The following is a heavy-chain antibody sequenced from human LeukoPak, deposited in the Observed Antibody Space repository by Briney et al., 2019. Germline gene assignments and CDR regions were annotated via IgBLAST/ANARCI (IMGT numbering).Heavy chain of an antibody. CDR3: AREVSENIVVVVAPGHFDY. J-gene: IGHJ4*03. CDR1: GFTFSSYS. V-gene: IGHV3-21*01. CDR2: ISSSSSYI. Sequence: NPGGSLRLSCAASGFTFSSYSMNWVRQAPGKGLEWVSSISSSSSYIYYADSVKGRFTISRDNAKNSLYLQMNSLRAEDTAVYYCAREVSENIVVVVAPGHFDYWGQGTTVTVSS. D-gene: IGHD2-15*01.